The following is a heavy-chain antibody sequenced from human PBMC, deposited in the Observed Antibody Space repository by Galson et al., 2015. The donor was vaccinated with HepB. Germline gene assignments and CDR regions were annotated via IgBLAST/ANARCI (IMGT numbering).Heavy chain of an antibody. J-gene: IGHJ6*02. CDR2: ISYDGSNK. D-gene: IGHD3-3*01. CDR1: GFTFSSYG. V-gene: IGHV3-30*18. Sequence: SLRLSCAASGFTFSSYGMHWFRQAPGKGLEWVAVISYDGSNKYYADSVKGRFTISRDNSKNTLYLQMNSLRAEDTAVYYCAKVFLPTIFGVVIINYYGMDVWGQGTTVTVSS. CDR3: AKVFLPTIFGVVIINYYGMDV.